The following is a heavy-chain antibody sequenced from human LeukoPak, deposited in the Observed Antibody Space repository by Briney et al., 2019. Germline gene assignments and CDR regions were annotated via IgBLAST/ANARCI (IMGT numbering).Heavy chain of an antibody. CDR3: AKDRRAMVRGANWFDP. V-gene: IGHV3-23*01. D-gene: IGHD3-10*01. CDR2: ISGSGGST. CDR1: GGSFRGYY. Sequence: ETLSLTCAVYGGSFRGYYWSWIRQPPGKGLEWVSAISGSGGSTYYADSVKGRFTISRDNSKNTLYLQMNSLRAEDTAVYYCAKDRRAMVRGANWFDPWGQGTLVTVSS. J-gene: IGHJ5*02.